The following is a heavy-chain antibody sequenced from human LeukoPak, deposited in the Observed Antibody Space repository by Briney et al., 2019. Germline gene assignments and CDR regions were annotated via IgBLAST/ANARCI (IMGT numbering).Heavy chain of an antibody. V-gene: IGHV4-34*01. CDR1: GGSFSGYY. CDR2: INHSGST. J-gene: IGHJ6*02. D-gene: IGHD6-19*01. CDR3: ARGLPGIAVAGTRDRYYYYYYGMDV. Sequence: SETLSLTCAVYGGSFSGYYWSWIRQPPGKGLEWIGEINHSGSTNYNPSLKSRVTISVDTSKNQFSLRLSSVTAADTAVYYCARGLPGIAVAGTRDRYYYYYYGMDVWGQGTTVTVSS.